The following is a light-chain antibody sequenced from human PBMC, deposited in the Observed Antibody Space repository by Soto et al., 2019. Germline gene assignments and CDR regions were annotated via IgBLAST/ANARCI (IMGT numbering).Light chain of an antibody. CDR1: QSVSSN. CDR3: QQYKTWRT. V-gene: IGKV3-15*01. CDR2: GAS. Sequence: EIVMTQSPATLSGSPGERATLSCRASQSVSSNLAWYQQKPGQAPRLLIYGASTRATGIPARFSGSGSGTEFTLTISSLQSEDFAVYYCQQYKTWRTFGQGTKV. J-gene: IGKJ1*01.